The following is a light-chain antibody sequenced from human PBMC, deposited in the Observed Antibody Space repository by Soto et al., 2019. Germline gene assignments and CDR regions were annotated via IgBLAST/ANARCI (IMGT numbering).Light chain of an antibody. CDR2: KTS. CDR3: QQYNSFSLT. Sequence: DIQMTQCPSTLSASVGDRVTITCRASQSISSWLAWYQQKPGKAPKLLIYKTSNLESGVPSRFSGSGSGTEFSLTISSLQPDDFATYYCQQYNSFSLTFGGGTRVEVK. CDR1: QSISSW. V-gene: IGKV1-5*03. J-gene: IGKJ4*01.